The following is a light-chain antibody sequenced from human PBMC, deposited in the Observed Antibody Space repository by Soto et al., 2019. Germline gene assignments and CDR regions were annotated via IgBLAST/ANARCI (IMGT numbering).Light chain of an antibody. Sequence: EIVMTQSPATLSVSPGERVTLSCRASRSVSTNLAWYQQKPGQAPRLLIYGASTRATTIPARFSGSGSGTEFTLTISSLQSEDLAVYHCQQYTTWPKINCGEGTRLKIK. CDR3: QQYTTWPKIN. CDR1: RSVSTN. CDR2: GAS. V-gene: IGKV3-15*01. J-gene: IGKJ5*01.